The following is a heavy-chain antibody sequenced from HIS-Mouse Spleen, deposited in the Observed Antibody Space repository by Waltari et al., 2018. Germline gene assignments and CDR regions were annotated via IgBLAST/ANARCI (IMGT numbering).Heavy chain of an antibody. CDR3: ASHHIAALDY. V-gene: IGHV3-30-3*01. CDR1: GFTFSSYA. J-gene: IGHJ4*02. Sequence: VQLVESGGGVVQPGRSLRLSCAASGFTFSSYAMHGARQAPGKGLELVAVISYDRSNKYYADSVKVRFTISRDNSKNTLYLQMNSLIAGDTAVYYCASHHIAALDYWGQGTLVTVSS. CDR2: ISYDRSNK. D-gene: IGHD6-6*01.